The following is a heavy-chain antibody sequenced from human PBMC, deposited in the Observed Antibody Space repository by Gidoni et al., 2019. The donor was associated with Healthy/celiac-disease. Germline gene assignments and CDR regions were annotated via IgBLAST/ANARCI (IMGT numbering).Heavy chain of an antibody. CDR1: GFTFSSYG. CDR3: ARDAYFYMDV. CDR2: IWYDGSNK. V-gene: IGHV3-33*01. J-gene: IGHJ6*03. Sequence: QVQLVESGGGVVQPGRSLRLSCAASGFTFSSYGMHWVRQAPGKGLEWVAVIWYDGSNKYYADSVKGRFTISRDNSKNTLYLQMNSLRAEDTAVYYRARDAYFYMDVWGKGTTVTVSS.